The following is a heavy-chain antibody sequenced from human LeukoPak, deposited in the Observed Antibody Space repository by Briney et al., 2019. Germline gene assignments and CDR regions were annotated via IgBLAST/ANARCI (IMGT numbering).Heavy chain of an antibody. CDR1: GDSVSSNSAA. CDR3: ARERDSSGYERYFDY. Sequence: SQTLSLTCAISGDSVSSNSAAWNWIRQPPSRGLEWLGRTYYRSKWYNDYAVSVKSRITINPDTSKNQFSLQLNSVTPEDTAVYYCARERDSSGYERYFDYWGQGTLVTVSS. V-gene: IGHV6-1*01. CDR2: TYYRSKWYN. J-gene: IGHJ4*02. D-gene: IGHD3-22*01.